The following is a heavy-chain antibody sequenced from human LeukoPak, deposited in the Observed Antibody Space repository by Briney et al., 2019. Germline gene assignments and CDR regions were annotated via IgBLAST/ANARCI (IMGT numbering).Heavy chain of an antibody. Sequence: ASVKVSCKASGYTFTGYYIHWVRQAPGQGLEWMGRINPDSGGTNYAQKFQGRVTMTRDTSISTAYMELSRLRSDDTAVYYCARTVSQFDAFDIWGQGTMVTVSS. CDR1: GYTFTGYY. J-gene: IGHJ3*02. CDR2: INPDSGGT. V-gene: IGHV1-2*06. D-gene: IGHD4-11*01. CDR3: ARTVSQFDAFDI.